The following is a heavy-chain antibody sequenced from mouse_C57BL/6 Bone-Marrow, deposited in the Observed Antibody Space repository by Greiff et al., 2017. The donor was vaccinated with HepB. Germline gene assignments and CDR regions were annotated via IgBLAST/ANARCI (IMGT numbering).Heavy chain of an antibody. V-gene: IGHV3-6*01. CDR1: GYSITSGYY. CDR2: ISYDGSN. Sequence: VQLQQSGPGLVKPSQSLSLTCSVTGYSITSGYYWNWIRQFPGNKLEWMGYISYDGSNNYNPSLKNRISITRDTSKNQFFLKLNSVTTEDTATYYCARLYYDYDIFAYWGQGTLVTVSA. D-gene: IGHD2-4*01. J-gene: IGHJ3*01. CDR3: ARLYYDYDIFAY.